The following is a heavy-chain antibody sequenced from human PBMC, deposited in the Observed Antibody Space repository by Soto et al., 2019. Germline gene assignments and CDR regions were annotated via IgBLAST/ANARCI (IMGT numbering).Heavy chain of an antibody. CDR1: GFTFSSYA. V-gene: IGHV3-23*01. J-gene: IGHJ4*02. Sequence: EVQLLESGGGLVQPGGSLRLSCAASGFTFSSYAMSWVRQAPGKGLEWVSAIGGSGTYTYYADSVKGRFTISRDNSKNTLYLQMNSLRAEATAVYYCAKEELERQGSGFDYWGQGTLVTVSS. CDR3: AKEELERQGSGFDY. D-gene: IGHD1-1*01. CDR2: IGGSGTYT.